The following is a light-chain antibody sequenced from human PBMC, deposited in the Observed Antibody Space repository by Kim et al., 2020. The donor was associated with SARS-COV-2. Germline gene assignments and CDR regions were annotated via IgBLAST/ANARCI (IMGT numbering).Light chain of an antibody. V-gene: IGLV6-57*02. CDR3: QSYDSGIWV. J-gene: IGLJ3*02. Sequence: GKTVTITCTGSSGSTASNYVKWHRARPGSARSTVVFEDTQRRSGVPDRFSGAIDSSSDSASLTIAGLKTEDEAEYYCQSYDSGIWVFGGGTQLTVL. CDR2: EDT. CDR1: SGSTASNY.